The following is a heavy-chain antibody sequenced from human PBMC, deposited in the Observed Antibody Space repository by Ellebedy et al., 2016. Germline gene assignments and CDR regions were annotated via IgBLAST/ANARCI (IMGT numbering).Heavy chain of an antibody. Sequence: SETLSLTXTVSGGSISSGSYYWSWIRQPPGKGLEWIGYIYYSGSTNYNPSLKSRVTISVDTSKNQFSLKLSSVTAADTAVYYCARGERRGYSYGYLVPWGQGTLVTVSS. CDR1: GGSISSGSYY. CDR3: ARGERRGYSYGYLVP. J-gene: IGHJ5*02. V-gene: IGHV4-61*01. CDR2: IYYSGST. D-gene: IGHD5-18*01.